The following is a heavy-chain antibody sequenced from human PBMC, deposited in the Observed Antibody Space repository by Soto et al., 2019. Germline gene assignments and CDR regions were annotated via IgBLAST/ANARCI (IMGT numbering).Heavy chain of an antibody. J-gene: IGHJ6*02. Sequence: QVQLVQSGAEVKKPGASVKVSCKASGYSFTSYGISWVRQAPGQGLEWMGWISAYNGNTNYAQKLQGRVTMTTDTSTSTASTELRSLRPDDTAVYSCTTDRGFGASDVWGQGTTVTVSS. V-gene: IGHV1-18*01. CDR1: GYSFTSYG. D-gene: IGHD3-10*01. CDR3: TTDRGFGASDV. CDR2: ISAYNGNT.